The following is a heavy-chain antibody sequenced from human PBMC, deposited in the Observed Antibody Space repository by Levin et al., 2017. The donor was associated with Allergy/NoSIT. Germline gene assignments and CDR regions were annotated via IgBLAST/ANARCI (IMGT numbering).Heavy chain of an antibody. J-gene: IGHJ4*02. CDR2: LSGSGGST. CDR3: AKVGLRLGGDY. Sequence: ASVKVSCAASGFTFSNYAMSWVRQAPGKGLEWVSTLSGSGGSTYYADSVEGRFTISRDNSKNTLYLQMNSLRAEDTAVYYCAKVGLRLGGDYWGQGTLVTVSS. V-gene: IGHV3-23*01. D-gene: IGHD3-16*01. CDR1: GFTFSNYA.